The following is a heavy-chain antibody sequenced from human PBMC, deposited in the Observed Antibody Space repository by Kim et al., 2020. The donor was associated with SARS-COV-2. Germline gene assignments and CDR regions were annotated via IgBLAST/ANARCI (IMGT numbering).Heavy chain of an antibody. V-gene: IGHV3-48*03. CDR1: GFTFGSYE. CDR2: ISSSGSTI. Sequence: GGSLRLSCAASGFTFGSYEMNWVRQAPGKGLEWVSYISSSGSTIYYADSVKGRFTISRDNAKNSLYLQMNSLRAEDTAVYYCARDRYSYGYGMDVWGQGTTVTVSS. CDR3: ARDRYSYGYGMDV. J-gene: IGHJ6*02. D-gene: IGHD5-18*01.